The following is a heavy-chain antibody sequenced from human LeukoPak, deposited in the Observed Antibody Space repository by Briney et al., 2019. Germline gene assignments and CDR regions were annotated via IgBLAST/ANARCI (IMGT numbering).Heavy chain of an antibody. Sequence: GGSLRLSCAASGFTFSSYSMNWVRQAPGKGLEWVSSISSSSSYIYYADSVKGRFTISRDNAKNSLYLQMNSLRAEDTAVYYCARQGSYYSSGSYYKLDYWGQGTLVTVSS. V-gene: IGHV3-21*04. CDR2: ISSSSSYI. D-gene: IGHD3-10*01. J-gene: IGHJ4*02. CDR1: GFTFSSYS. CDR3: ARQGSYYSSGSYYKLDY.